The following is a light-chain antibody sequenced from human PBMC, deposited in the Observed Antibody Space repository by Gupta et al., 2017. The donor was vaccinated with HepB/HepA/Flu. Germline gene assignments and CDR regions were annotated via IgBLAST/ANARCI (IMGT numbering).Light chain of an antibody. CDR2: DAS. J-gene: IGKJ4*01. CDR1: QSVEIY. CDR3: QQRKHWPRT. Sequence: ETVLTQSPATLSLSPGERATLSCRTSQSVEIYVVWYQQKPGQAPRPVMYDASKRATGIPARFSGSGSGTDFTLTISSLEAEDFAVYYCQQRKHWPRTFGAGTKVEI. V-gene: IGKV3-11*01.